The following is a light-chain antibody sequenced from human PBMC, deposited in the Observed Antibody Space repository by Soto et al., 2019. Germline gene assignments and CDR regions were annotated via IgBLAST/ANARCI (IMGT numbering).Light chain of an antibody. CDR2: AAS. CDR3: QQYGSSSGWT. Sequence: TQSPSTLSASVGDRVTITCRASQSIGSSLAWYQQKPGQAPRLLIYAASSRATGIPDRFSGSGSGKDFAITISRLEPEDFAVYYCQQYGSSSGWTFGQGTKVDIK. J-gene: IGKJ1*01. V-gene: IGKV3-20*01. CDR1: QSIGSS.